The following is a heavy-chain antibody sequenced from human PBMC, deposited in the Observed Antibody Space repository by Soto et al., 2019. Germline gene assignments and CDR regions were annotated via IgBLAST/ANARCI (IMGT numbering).Heavy chain of an antibody. CDR2: ISGGGGNT. CDR1: GFTFSSYA. D-gene: IGHD6-19*01. Sequence: EVQVLESGGGLVQPGGSLRLSCAASGFTFSSYAMSWVRQTPGKGLEWVSGISGGGGNTYYADSVTGRFTISRDNSRNTLYLQMNSLRAADTAIYYCAKDRGAGGRFSGIAVAGIPSWGQGTLVTVSS. CDR3: AKDRGAGGRFSGIAVAGIPS. J-gene: IGHJ5*02. V-gene: IGHV3-23*01.